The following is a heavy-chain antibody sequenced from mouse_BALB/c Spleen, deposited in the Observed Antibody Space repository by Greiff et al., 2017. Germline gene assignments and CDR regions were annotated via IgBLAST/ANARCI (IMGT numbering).Heavy chain of an antibody. CDR1: GFTFSSYT. D-gene: IGHD1-1*01. V-gene: IGHV5-9*03. Sequence: EVKLMESGGGLVKPGGSLKLSCAASGFTFSSYTMSWVRQTPEKRLEWVATISSGGGNTYYPDSVKGRFTISRDNAKNNLYLQMSSLRSEDTALYYCARFNYYGSSWYFDVWGAGTTVTVSS. CDR3: ARFNYYGSSWYFDV. J-gene: IGHJ1*01. CDR2: ISSGGGNT.